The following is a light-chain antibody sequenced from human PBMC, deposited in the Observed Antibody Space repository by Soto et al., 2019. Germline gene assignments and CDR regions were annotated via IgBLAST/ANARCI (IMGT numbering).Light chain of an antibody. CDR2: GAS. Sequence: EIVMTQSPATLSVSPGERATLSCRASQSVSSNLAWYQQKPGQAPRLLIYGASTRATGIPARFSGSGSGTEFTLTISSLQSEDFAVYYCQQYNNWPPGETVGQGTKVEIK. V-gene: IGKV3-15*01. CDR3: QQYNNWPPGET. CDR1: QSVSSN. J-gene: IGKJ1*01.